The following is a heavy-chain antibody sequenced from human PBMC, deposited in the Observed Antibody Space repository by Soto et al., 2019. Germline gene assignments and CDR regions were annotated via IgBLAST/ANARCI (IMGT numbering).Heavy chain of an antibody. J-gene: IGHJ6*02. CDR3: ARGRSSWYSYYYGMDV. V-gene: IGHV1-18*04. D-gene: IGHD6-13*01. Sequence: SVKVSCPAPGYSFSSYGIIWVRQAPGQGLEWMGWISAYNGNTNYAQKLQGRVTMTTDTSTSTAYMELRSLRSDDTAVYYCARGRSSWYSYYYGMDVWGQGTTVTVSS. CDR1: GYSFSSYG. CDR2: ISAYNGNT.